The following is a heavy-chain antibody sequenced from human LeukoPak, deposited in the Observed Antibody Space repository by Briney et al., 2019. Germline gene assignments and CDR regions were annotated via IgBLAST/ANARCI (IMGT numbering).Heavy chain of an antibody. CDR2: INPNSGGT. V-gene: IGHV1-2*02. D-gene: IGHD3-22*01. CDR1: GYTFTGYY. Sequence: ASVKVSCTASGYTFTGYYMHWVRQAPGQGLEWMGWINPNSGGTNYEQKFEGRVTMTRNTSIRTSYMELSRLTSDDTAVYYCAREDTMIVVRPPKEDAFDIWGQGTMVTVSS. J-gene: IGHJ3*02. CDR3: AREDTMIVVRPPKEDAFDI.